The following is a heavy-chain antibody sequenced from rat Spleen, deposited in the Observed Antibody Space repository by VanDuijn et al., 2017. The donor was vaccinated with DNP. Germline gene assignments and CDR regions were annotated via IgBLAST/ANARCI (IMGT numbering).Heavy chain of an antibody. J-gene: IGHJ2*01. V-gene: IGHV2-17*01. Sequence: VQMKETGPGLVQPTQTLSLTCTVSGFSLTSSRVHWVRPPPGKGLEWMGVIYYDGNTDYNSAIKSRLSISRDTSKSQVFLKINSLQTDDTAMYYCARTGFDYWGQGVMVTVSS. CDR3: ARTGFDY. CDR1: GFSLTSSR. CDR2: IYYDGNT.